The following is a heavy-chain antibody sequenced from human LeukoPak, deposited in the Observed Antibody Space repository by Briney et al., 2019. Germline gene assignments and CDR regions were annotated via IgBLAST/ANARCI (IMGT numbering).Heavy chain of an antibody. CDR3: AKITMVRGVGLFFDRNWFDP. CDR2: INPNSGGT. D-gene: IGHD3-10*01. V-gene: IGHV1-2*02. Sequence: ASVKVSCKASGYTFTGYYMHWVRQAPGQGLEWMGWINPNSGGTNYAQKFQGRVTMTRDTSISTAYMELSRLRSDDTAVYYCAKITMVRGVGLFFDRNWFDPWGQGTLVTVSS. J-gene: IGHJ5*02. CDR1: GYTFTGYY.